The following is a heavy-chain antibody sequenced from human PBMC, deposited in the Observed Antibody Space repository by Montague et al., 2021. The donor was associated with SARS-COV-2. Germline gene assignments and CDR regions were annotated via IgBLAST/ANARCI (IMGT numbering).Heavy chain of an antibody. V-gene: IGHV4-39*01. CDR1: GGSISSSSYY. D-gene: IGHD2-2*02. CDR3: ARHYDVVVPAAIYYYYGMDV. J-gene: IGHJ6*02. Sequence: SETLSLTCTVSGGSISSSSYYWGWIRQPPGKGLEWIGSIYYSGSTYYNPSLKSRVTISVDTSKNQFSLKLSSVTAADTAVYYCARHYDVVVPAAIYYYYGMDVWGQGTTVTVSS. CDR2: IYYSGST.